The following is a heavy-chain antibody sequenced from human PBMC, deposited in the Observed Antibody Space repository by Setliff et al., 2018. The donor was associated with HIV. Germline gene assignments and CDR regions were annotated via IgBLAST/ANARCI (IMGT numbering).Heavy chain of an antibody. V-gene: IGHV4-34*01. CDR1: GGSFSGFY. J-gene: IGHJ4*02. Sequence: SETLSLTCAVYGGSFSGFYWTFIRQSPGKGLEWIGEVTHSGTTTYDPSLKRRITISVDTSKNQFSLKLTSVTAADMGVYYCARGRKRTLAVSGTRYFDFWGQGTLVTVSS. CDR3: ARGRKRTLAVSGTRYFDF. CDR2: VTHSGTT. D-gene: IGHD6-19*01.